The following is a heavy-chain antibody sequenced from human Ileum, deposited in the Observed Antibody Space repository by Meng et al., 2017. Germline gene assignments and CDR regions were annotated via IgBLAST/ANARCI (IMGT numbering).Heavy chain of an antibody. V-gene: IGHV3-11*04. J-gene: IGHJ4*02. CDR1: GFSFSDYY. CDR3: ARRGTYYFDY. D-gene: IGHD1/OR15-1a*01. Sequence: GGSLRPSCAVSGFSFSDYYMSWIRQAPGKGHEWGSFISSTGSDINHADSVKGRFTISRDNAKNPLYLQMNSLRDEDTAIYYCARRGTYYFDYWGQGTLVTVSS. CDR2: ISSTGSDI.